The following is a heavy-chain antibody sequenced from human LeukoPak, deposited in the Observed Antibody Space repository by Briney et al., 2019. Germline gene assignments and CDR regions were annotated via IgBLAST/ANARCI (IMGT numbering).Heavy chain of an antibody. CDR3: ARVSAEWLFTINHAFDI. Sequence: GASVKVSCKASGYTFTGYYMHWVRQAPGQGLEWMGWINPNSGGTNYAQKFQGRVTMTRDTSISTAYMELSRLRSDDTAVYYCARVSAEWLFTINHAFDIWGQGTMVTVSS. D-gene: IGHD3-3*01. V-gene: IGHV1-2*02. J-gene: IGHJ3*02. CDR1: GYTFTGYY. CDR2: INPNSGGT.